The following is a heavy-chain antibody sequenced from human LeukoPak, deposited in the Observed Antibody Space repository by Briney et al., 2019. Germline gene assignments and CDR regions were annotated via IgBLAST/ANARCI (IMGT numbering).Heavy chain of an antibody. J-gene: IGHJ4*02. CDR2: INPRGGST. Sequence: ASVKVSCKASGYTFTSFSMHWVRQAPGQGLEWMGIINPRGGSTSYAQKFQGRVSMTRDMATSTVYMELSSPRSEDTAVYYCARDYYDGAPWTHFDYWGQGALVTVSS. CDR1: GYTFTSFS. CDR3: ARDYYDGAPWTHFDY. D-gene: IGHD3-22*01. V-gene: IGHV1-46*01.